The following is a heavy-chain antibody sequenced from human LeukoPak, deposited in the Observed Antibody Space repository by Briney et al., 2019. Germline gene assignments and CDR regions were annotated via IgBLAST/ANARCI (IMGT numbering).Heavy chain of an antibody. CDR1: GGSISGYS. D-gene: IGHD3-10*01. V-gene: IGHV4-59*01. CDR3: ARGHLGLSP. Sequence: KPSETLSLTCTVSGGSISGYSWTWIRQPPAQGLEWIGYFHNSRTTSYNPSLTGRVIISVDTAMDQISLKLNSVTAADTAVYYCARGHLGLSPWGQGTLVTVSS. CDR2: FHNSRTT. J-gene: IGHJ5*02.